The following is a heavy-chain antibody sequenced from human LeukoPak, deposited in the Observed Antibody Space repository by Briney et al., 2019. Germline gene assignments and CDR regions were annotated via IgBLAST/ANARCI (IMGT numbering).Heavy chain of an antibody. CDR2: INPNSGGT. CDR1: GYSFTGYY. CDR3: AREALSCGAFDI. V-gene: IGHV1-2*02. D-gene: IGHD3-16*02. J-gene: IGHJ3*02. Sequence: ASVTVSCKDSGYSFTGYYMHWVRQAPGQGLEWMGWINPNSGGTNYAQKFQGRVTMTRDTSISTAYMELSRLRSDDTAVYYCAREALSCGAFDIWGQGTMVTVSS.